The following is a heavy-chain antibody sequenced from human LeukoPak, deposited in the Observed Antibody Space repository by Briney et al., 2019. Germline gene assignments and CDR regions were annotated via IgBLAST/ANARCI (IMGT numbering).Heavy chain of an antibody. V-gene: IGHV1-2*02. CDR3: ARGGDFYDSSGYYDDAFDI. CDR2: INPKSGGT. D-gene: IGHD3-22*01. CDR1: GYTFTGYY. Sequence: ASVKVSCKASGYTFTGYYLHWVRQAPGQGLEWMGWINPKSGGTNYAQKFQGRVTMTRDTSSTAYMELTRLRSDDTAVCYCARGGDFYDSSGYYDDAFDIWGRGTMVTVSS. J-gene: IGHJ3*02.